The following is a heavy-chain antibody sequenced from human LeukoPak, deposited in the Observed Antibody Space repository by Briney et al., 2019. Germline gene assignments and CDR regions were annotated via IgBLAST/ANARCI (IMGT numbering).Heavy chain of an antibody. J-gene: IGHJ4*02. V-gene: IGHV3-30*04. CDR3: GRGGYDSAWYWDN. D-gene: IGHD6-19*01. CDR2: IFYDGSIK. Sequence: GGSLRLSCAASGFTFSNYAMHWVRQAPGKGLEWVAVIFYDGSIKYYADSVKGRFTISRDNPENTLYLQLNSLRAEDTAVYYCGRGGYDSAWYWDNWGQGTLVTVSS. CDR1: GFTFSNYA.